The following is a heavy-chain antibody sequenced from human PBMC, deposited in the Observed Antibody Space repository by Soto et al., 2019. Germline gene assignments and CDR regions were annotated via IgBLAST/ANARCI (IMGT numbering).Heavy chain of an antibody. CDR3: ARHGPLTNNWNQLNC. CDR2: IYYNENT. Sequence: QLQLQESGPGLVKPSETLSLTCTVSGGSISSSPYYWAWIRQPPGKGLQWIGNIYYNENTFYNPSLRSRVTISIDTSTSQFSLGLSSVTASDTAVYYCARHGPLTNNWNQLNCWGQGTLVTVSS. CDR1: GGSISSSPYY. V-gene: IGHV4-39*01. J-gene: IGHJ4*02. D-gene: IGHD1-1*01.